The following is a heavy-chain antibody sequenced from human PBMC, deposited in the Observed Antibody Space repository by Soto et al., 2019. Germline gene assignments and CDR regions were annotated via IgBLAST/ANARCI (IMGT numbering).Heavy chain of an antibody. J-gene: IGHJ4*02. D-gene: IGHD3-22*01. CDR3: ASSRNYYDSSGYYEGPSDY. Sequence: RASVKVSCKASGGTFSSYAISWVRQAPGQGLEWMGGIIPIFGTANYAQKFQGRVTITADESTSTAYMELSSLRSEDTAVYYCASSRNYYDSSGYYEGPSDYWGQGTLVTVSS. V-gene: IGHV1-69*13. CDR1: GGTFSSYA. CDR2: IIPIFGTA.